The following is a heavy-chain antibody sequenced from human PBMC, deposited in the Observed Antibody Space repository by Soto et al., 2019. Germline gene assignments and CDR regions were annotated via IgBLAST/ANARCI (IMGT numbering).Heavy chain of an antibody. J-gene: IGHJ4*02. CDR1: GYTFTSYG. Sequence: ASVKVSCKAPGYTFTSYGISWVRQAPGQGLEWMGWISAYNGNTNYAQKLQGRVTMTTDTSTSTAYMELRGLRSDDTAVYYCARKGYCSGGSCYYFDYWGQGTLVTVSS. CDR2: ISAYNGNT. CDR3: ARKGYCSGGSCYYFDY. D-gene: IGHD2-15*01. V-gene: IGHV1-18*01.